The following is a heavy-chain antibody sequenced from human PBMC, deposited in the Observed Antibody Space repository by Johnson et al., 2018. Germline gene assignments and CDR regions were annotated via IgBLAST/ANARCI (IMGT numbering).Heavy chain of an antibody. CDR2: INPSDGST. D-gene: IGHD6-13*01. CDR3: ARFEGSSWFRGDY. J-gene: IGHJ4*01. V-gene: IGHV1-46*01. CDR1: GYIFSTYY. Sequence: VQLVETGAEVKKPGASVRLSCKASGYIFSTYYMHWVRQAPGQGLEWMGLINPSDGSTSYAQKFQGRVTMTRDTSTSTDYMELSSLRSEDPGVYCCARFEGSSWFRGDYCGHGTLVTVSS.